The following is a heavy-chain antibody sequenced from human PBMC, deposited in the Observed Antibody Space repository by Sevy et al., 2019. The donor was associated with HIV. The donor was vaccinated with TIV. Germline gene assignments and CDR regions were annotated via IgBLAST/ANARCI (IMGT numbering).Heavy chain of an antibody. V-gene: IGHV3-7*01. D-gene: IGHD3-10*01. J-gene: IGHJ4*02. CDR3: ARSDEDGPQLVWYGELLSNFDY. Sequence: GGSLRRSCVASGFTFKNYWLNWVRQAPGKGLEWVANMKPDGSEKYYSDSVKGRFTISRDNAKNSLFLQMNSLRVEDTAVYYCARSDEDGPQLVWYGELLSNFDYWGQGNLVTVSS. CDR2: MKPDGSEK. CDR1: GFTFKNYW.